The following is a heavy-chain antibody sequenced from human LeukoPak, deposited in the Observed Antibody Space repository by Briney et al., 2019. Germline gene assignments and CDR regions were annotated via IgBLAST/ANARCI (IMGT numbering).Heavy chain of an antibody. J-gene: IGHJ4*02. Sequence: GGSLRLFCAASGFTFSSYAMRWARQAPGKGLEWVSAISGSGGSTYYADSVKGRFTISRDNSKNTLYLQMNSLRAEDTAVYYCAKVPRSMGPYVEWGQGTLVTVSS. CDR1: GFTFSSYA. CDR3: AKVPRSMGPYVE. D-gene: IGHD3-10*02. V-gene: IGHV3-23*01. CDR2: ISGSGGST.